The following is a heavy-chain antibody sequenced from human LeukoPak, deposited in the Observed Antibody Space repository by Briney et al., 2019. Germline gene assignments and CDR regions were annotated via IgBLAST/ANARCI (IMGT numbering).Heavy chain of an antibody. CDR3: ARDQRNTGFDY. J-gene: IGHJ4*02. D-gene: IGHD2/OR15-2a*01. CDR2: IYYSGST. Sequence: PSETLSLTCTASGGSISSGGYSWSWIRQHPGKGLEWIGYIYYSGSTYYNPSLKSRVTISVDTSKNQFSLKLSSVTAADTAVYYCARDQRNTGFDYWGQGTLVTVSS. V-gene: IGHV4-31*03. CDR1: GGSISSGGYS.